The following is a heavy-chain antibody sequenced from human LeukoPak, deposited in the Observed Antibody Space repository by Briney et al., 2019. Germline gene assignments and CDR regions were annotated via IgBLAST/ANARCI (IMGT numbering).Heavy chain of an antibody. CDR1: GFIFSNYW. CDR2: VWYDGSNK. CDR3: ARGGLGYCSGGSCYSYYFDY. V-gene: IGHV3-33*08. J-gene: IGHJ4*02. Sequence: GGSLRLSCSASGFIFSNYWMTWVRLAPGKGLEGVALVWYDGSNKYYADSVKGRFTISRDNSKNTLYLQMNSLRAEDTAVYYCARGGLGYCSGGSCYSYYFDYWGQGTLVSVSS. D-gene: IGHD2-15*01.